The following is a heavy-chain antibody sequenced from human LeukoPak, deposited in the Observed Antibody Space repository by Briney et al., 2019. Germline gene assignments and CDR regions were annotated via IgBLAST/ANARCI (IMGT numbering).Heavy chain of an antibody. V-gene: IGHV3-21*06. Sequence: GGSLRLSCAASGFTFSSYSMNWVRQAPGKGPEWVAHINSADNVQYYTDSVRGRFTMSRDNAKDLLFLQMNSLRDDDTAVYYCARDTVNGPFVISLDLWGQGVLVTVSS. CDR1: GFTFSSYS. D-gene: IGHD2-8*01. CDR2: INSADNVQ. J-gene: IGHJ5*02. CDR3: ARDTVNGPFVISLDL.